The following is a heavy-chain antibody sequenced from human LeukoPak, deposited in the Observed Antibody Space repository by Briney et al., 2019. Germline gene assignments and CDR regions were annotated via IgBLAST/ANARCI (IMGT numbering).Heavy chain of an antibody. D-gene: IGHD3-10*01. J-gene: IGHJ4*02. Sequence: GGSLRLSCAASGFTFSSYGMHWVRQAPGEGLEWVSAISGSGSSTYYADSVTGRFTISRDNSKNTLYLQMNSLRAEDTAVYYCAKIGFTSDYWGQGTLVTVSS. V-gene: IGHV3-23*01. CDR1: GFTFSSYG. CDR2: ISGSGSST. CDR3: AKIGFTSDY.